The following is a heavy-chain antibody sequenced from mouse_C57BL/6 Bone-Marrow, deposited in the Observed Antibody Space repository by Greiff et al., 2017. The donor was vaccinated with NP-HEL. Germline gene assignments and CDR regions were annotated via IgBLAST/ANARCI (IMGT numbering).Heavy chain of an antibody. V-gene: IGHV1-19*01. J-gene: IGHJ2*01. Sequence: VQLQQSGPVLVKPGASVKMSCKASGYTFTDYYMNWVKQSHGKSLEWIGVINPYNGGTSYNQKFKGKATLTVDKSSSTAYMQLNSLTSEDSAVYCCAGDHYDGCFAYWGQGTTLTVSS. CDR3: AGDHYDGCFAY. CDR2: INPYNGGT. D-gene: IGHD2-3*01. CDR1: GYTFTDYY.